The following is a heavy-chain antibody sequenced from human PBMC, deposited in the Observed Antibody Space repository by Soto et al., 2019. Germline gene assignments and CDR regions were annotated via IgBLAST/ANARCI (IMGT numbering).Heavy chain of an antibody. CDR1: RFTFSSYG. D-gene: IGHD3-9*01. V-gene: IGHV3-33*01. J-gene: IGHJ3*02. CDR2: IWYDGSNK. CDR3: ARDARYFDWLWEPGAFDI. Sequence: SLRLSCAASRFTFSSYGMHWVRQAPGKGLEWVAVIWYDGSNKYYADSVKGRFTISRDNSKNTLYLQMNSLRAEDTAVYYCARDARYFDWLWEPGAFDIWGQGTMVTVSS.